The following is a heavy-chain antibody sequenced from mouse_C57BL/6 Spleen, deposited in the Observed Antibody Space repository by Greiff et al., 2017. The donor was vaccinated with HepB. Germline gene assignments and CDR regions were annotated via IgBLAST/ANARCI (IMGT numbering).Heavy chain of an antibody. Sequence: QVQLQQPGAELVKPGASVKLSCKASGYTFTSYWMQWVKQRPGQGLEWIGEIDPSDSYTNYNQKFKGKATLTVDTSSSTASMQLSSLTSEDAAVYFCARSRHYRGAFAYWGQGTLVTVSA. CDR1: GYTFTSYW. V-gene: IGHV1-50*01. CDR3: ARSRHYRGAFAY. D-gene: IGHD1-2*01. CDR2: IDPSDSYT. J-gene: IGHJ3*01.